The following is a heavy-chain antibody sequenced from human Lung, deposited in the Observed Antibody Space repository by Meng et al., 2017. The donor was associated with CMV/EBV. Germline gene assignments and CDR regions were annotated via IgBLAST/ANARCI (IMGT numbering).Heavy chain of an antibody. CDR1: GYTFTGYY. V-gene: IGHV1-2*02. CDR2: IDPNSGGT. CDR3: SRDLVTIFGVVGTFGY. J-gene: IGHJ4*02. Sequence: KXSCXSSGYTFTGYYMHWVRQAPGQGLEWMGWIDPNSGGTNYAQKFQGRVTMTRDTSINTAYMELSRLRSDDTAVYYCSRDLVTIFGVVGTFGYWGQGTLVTVSS. D-gene: IGHD3-3*01.